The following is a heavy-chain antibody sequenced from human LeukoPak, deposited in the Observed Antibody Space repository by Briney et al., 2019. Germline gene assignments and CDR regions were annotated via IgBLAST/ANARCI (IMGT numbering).Heavy chain of an antibody. V-gene: IGHV4-30-4*01. J-gene: IGHJ4*02. CDR2: IYYSGST. CDR3: ARVGRGSTSWIDY. CDR1: GGSISSGDYY. D-gene: IGHD2-2*01. Sequence: SSETLSLTCTVSGGSISSGDYYWSWIRQPPGKGLEWTGYIYYSGSTYYNPSLKSRVTISVDTSKNQFSLKLSSVTAADTAVYYCARVGRGSTSWIDYWGQGTLVTVSS.